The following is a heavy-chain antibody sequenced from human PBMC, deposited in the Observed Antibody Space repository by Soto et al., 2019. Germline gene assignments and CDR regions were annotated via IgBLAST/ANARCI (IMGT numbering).Heavy chain of an antibody. CDR3: SRLYYGSGTYR. J-gene: IGHJ4*02. V-gene: IGHV3-48*01. CDR1: GFTFSDFS. Sequence: EVQLVESGGGLVPPGGSRRLSCAASGFTFSDFSMNWIGKAAGKGLEWVSYISSSGTNIFYADSVKGRFTMSRYYGKSSLYLQMNSLRAEGSALYYCSRLYYGSGTYRWGQGCLVTVSS. D-gene: IGHD3-10*01. CDR2: ISSSGTNI.